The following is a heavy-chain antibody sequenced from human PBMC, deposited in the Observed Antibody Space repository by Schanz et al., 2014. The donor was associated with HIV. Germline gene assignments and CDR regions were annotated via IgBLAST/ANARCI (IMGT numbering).Heavy chain of an antibody. D-gene: IGHD3-3*01. CDR3: ARGDRDDFWSVAAI. Sequence: QVQLVQSGAEVKKPGASVKVSCKASGYTFTSYGISWVRQAPGQGLEWMGWISAYDGNTNYAQKFQGRVTMTTDTSRYTAYMELRSLRSDDTAVYYCARGDRDDFWSVAAIWGQGTLVTVSS. J-gene: IGHJ4*02. CDR2: ISAYDGNT. CDR1: GYTFTSYG. V-gene: IGHV1-18*01.